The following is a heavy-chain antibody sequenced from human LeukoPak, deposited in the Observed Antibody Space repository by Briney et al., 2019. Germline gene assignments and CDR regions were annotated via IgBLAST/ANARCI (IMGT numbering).Heavy chain of an antibody. V-gene: IGHV5-51*01. CDR1: GYSFISFY. J-gene: IGHJ3*02. Sequence: GGSLKISCKGSGYSFISFYIGGVGPMPGKGRGWVGVILAGDSETRYSPPFQGQVTISADKSISTAYLQWSSLKASDTAMYYCARPTPGVEQGHDAFDIWGQGTMVTVSS. CDR2: ILAGDSET. CDR3: ARPTPGVEQGHDAFDI. D-gene: IGHD7-27*01.